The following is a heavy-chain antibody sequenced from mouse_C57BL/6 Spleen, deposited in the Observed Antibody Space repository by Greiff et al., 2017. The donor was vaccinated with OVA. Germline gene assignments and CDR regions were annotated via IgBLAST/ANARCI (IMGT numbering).Heavy chain of an antibody. CDR2: IHPNSGST. CDR1: GYTFTSYW. J-gene: IGHJ4*01. D-gene: IGHD1-1*01. Sequence: QVQLQQPGAELVKPGASVKLSCTASGYTFTSYWMHWVKQRPGQGLEWIGMIHPNSGSTNYNEKFKSKATLTVDKSSSPAYMQLSSLTSEDSAVYYCARVSYYGSGYAMDYWGQGTSVTVSS. V-gene: IGHV1-64*01. CDR3: ARVSYYGSGYAMDY.